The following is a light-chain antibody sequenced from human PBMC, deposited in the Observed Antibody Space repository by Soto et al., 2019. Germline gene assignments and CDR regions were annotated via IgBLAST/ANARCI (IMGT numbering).Light chain of an antibody. CDR3: QQYNNWPQT. CDR1: QSLRSN. J-gene: IGKJ1*01. CDR2: GAS. Sequence: IVMTQSPPTLSVSPGEEATLACRASQSLRSNLAWYQQKPGQAPRLLIYGASKRAVGLPARFSGSGSGTEFTLTITSLQSEDFAVYYCQQYNNWPQTFGQGTKVDIK. V-gene: IGKV3-15*01.